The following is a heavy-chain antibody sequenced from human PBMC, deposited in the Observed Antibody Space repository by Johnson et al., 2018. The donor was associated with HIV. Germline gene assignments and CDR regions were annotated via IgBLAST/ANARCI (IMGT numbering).Heavy chain of an antibody. D-gene: IGHD3-22*01. V-gene: IGHV3-9*01. Sequence: VQLVESGGGLAQAGRSMRLSCTASGFTFDDYAMHWVRQAPGKGLEWVSGISWNSGRIGYAGAVKGRFTISRDNAKNSLFLQMNSRRAEDTAMYYCAKDLSYYDPDAFDIWGQGTMVTVSS. CDR3: AKDLSYYDPDAFDI. CDR2: ISWNSGRI. J-gene: IGHJ3*02. CDR1: GFTFDDYA.